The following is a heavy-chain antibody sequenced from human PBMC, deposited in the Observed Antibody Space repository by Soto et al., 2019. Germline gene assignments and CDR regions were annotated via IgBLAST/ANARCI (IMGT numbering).Heavy chain of an antibody. J-gene: IGHJ6*02. CDR1: GYTFTGYY. D-gene: IGHD5-18*01. Sequence: QVQLVQSGAEVKKPGASVKVSCKASGYTFTGYYMHWVRQAPGQGLEWMGWINPNSGGTNYAQKFQGWVTMTRDTSISTAYMELSRLRSDDTAVYYCARWSHYLRVDTQNYYGMDVWGQGTTVTVSS. V-gene: IGHV1-2*04. CDR2: INPNSGGT. CDR3: ARWSHYLRVDTQNYYGMDV.